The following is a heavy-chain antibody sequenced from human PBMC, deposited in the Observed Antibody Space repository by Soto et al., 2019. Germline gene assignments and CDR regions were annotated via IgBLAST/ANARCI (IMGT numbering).Heavy chain of an antibody. Sequence: GASVKVSCKASGYTFTGYYMHWVRQAPGQGLERMGIINPNGGSTSYAQKFQGRVTMTRDTSTSTVYMELSSLRSEDTAVYYCASGRQWLPIDYWGQGTLVTVSS. CDR1: GYTFTGYY. CDR2: INPNGGST. CDR3: ASGRQWLPIDY. V-gene: IGHV1-46*03. J-gene: IGHJ4*02. D-gene: IGHD6-19*01.